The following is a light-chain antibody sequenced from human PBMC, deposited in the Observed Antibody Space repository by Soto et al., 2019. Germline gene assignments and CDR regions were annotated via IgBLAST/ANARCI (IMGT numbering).Light chain of an antibody. Sequence: EILRTQSPATLSVSAGERVTXTCRASQSVSSWLAWYQQKPGQAPKLLIDGASYLASGIPSRFSGSGSGTEFTLTISSLQAEDFAVYFCQQYHDWPVTFGGGTKVDIK. J-gene: IGKJ4*01. V-gene: IGKV3-15*01. CDR2: GAS. CDR3: QQYHDWPVT. CDR1: QSVSSW.